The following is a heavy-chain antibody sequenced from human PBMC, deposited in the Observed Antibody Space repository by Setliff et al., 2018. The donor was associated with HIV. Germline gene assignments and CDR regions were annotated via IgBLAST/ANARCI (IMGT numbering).Heavy chain of an antibody. CDR2: IYPGDLRT. CDR1: GYSFTNKW. CDR3: ATRPLLDTGPSY. J-gene: IGHJ4*02. V-gene: IGHV5-51*01. D-gene: IGHD2-8*02. Sequence: GESLKISCVASGYSFTNKWIGWVRRVPGKGLEWMGVIYPGDLRTRYNPSFQGQVTLSVDKSTRTAYLQWNSPRASDSAMYYCATRPLLDTGPSYWGQGTVVTVSS.